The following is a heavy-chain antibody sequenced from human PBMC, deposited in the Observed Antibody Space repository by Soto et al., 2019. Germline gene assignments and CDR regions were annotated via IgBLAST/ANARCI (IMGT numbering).Heavy chain of an antibody. CDR2: IYYSGST. J-gene: IGHJ5*02. CDR1: GGSISSGDYY. Sequence: QEQLQESGPGLVKPSQTLSLTCTVSGGSISSGDYYWCWMRQPPGKGLEWIGYIYYSGSTYYNSSLKSRVNITLDTSKNQFSLKLSSVTAADTAVYYCARDNGVGPWGQGTLVTVSS. D-gene: IGHD2-8*01. V-gene: IGHV4-30-4*01. CDR3: ARDNGVGP.